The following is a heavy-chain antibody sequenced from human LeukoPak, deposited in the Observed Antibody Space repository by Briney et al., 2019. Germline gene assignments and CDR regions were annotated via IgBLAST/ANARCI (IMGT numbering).Heavy chain of an antibody. J-gene: IGHJ4*02. CDR2: ISGSGGST. CDR1: GFTISSYA. D-gene: IGHD1-26*01. Sequence: GGSLSLSCAASGFTISSYAMSWVRQAPGKGLEWVLAISGSGGSTYYAASVKGRFTISRDNSKNTLYLQMNSLRAEDTAVYYCAKDLIVGATSWGQGTLVTVSS. CDR3: AKDLIVGATS. V-gene: IGHV3-23*01.